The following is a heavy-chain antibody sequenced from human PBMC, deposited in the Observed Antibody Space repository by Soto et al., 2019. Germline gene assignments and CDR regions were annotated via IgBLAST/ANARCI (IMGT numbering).Heavy chain of an antibody. J-gene: IGHJ4*02. Sequence: ESVGGVVQPGRSLRLSCAASGFTFSSYAMHWVRQAPGKGLEWVAVISYDGSNKYYADSVKGRFTISRDNSKNTLYLQMNSLRAEDTAVYYCARGYSGYDFDYWGQGTLVTVSS. CDR1: GFTFSSYA. V-gene: IGHV3-30-3*01. D-gene: IGHD5-12*01. CDR2: ISYDGSNK. CDR3: ARGYSGYDFDY.